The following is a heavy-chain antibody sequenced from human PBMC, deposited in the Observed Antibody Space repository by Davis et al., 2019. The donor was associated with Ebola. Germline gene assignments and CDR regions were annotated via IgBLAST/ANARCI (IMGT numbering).Heavy chain of an antibody. Sequence: SVKVSCKASGGTFSSYRISWVRQAPGQGLEWMGGASPMFDTPNYAPKFQGRVTITADESTSTAFMELSLLRSEDSALYYCAKEAGTPALYYFDSWGQGTLVTVSS. CDR3: AKEAGTPALYYFDS. CDR1: GGTFSSYR. V-gene: IGHV1-69*13. CDR2: ASPMFDTP. J-gene: IGHJ4*02. D-gene: IGHD1/OR15-1a*01.